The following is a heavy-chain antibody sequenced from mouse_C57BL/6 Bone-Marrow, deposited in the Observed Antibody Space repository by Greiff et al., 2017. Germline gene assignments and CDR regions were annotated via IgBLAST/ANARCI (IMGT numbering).Heavy chain of an antibody. CDR1: GYTFTSYW. J-gene: IGHJ2*01. CDR2: IDPSDSYT. CDR3: AREDGSSSFDY. D-gene: IGHD1-1*01. V-gene: IGHV1-69*01. Sequence: QVQLQQPGAELVMPGASVKLSCKASGYTFTSYWMHWVKQRPGQGLEWIGEIDPSDSYTNYNQKFKGKSTLTVDKSSSTAYMQLSSLTSEDSAVYDCAREDGSSSFDYWGQGTTLTVSS.